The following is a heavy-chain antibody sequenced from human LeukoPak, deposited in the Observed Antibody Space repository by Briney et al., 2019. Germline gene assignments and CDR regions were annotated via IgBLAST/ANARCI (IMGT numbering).Heavy chain of an antibody. D-gene: IGHD3-10*01. CDR1: GYTFTSYD. CDR3: ARGDRAFGYYYGSGSCAY. Sequence: ASMKVSCKASGYTFTSYDINWVRQATGQGLEWMGWMNPNSGNTGYAQKFQGRVTMTRNTSISTAYMELSSLRSEDTAVYYCARGDRAFGYYYGSGSCAYWGQGTLVTVSS. V-gene: IGHV1-8*01. J-gene: IGHJ4*02. CDR2: MNPNSGNT.